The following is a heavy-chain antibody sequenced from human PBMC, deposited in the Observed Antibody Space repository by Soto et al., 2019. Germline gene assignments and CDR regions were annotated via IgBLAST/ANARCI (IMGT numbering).Heavy chain of an antibody. CDR1: GGSLSSYY. V-gene: IGHV4-59*01. CDR3: ARTLFGWGIWFDP. J-gene: IGHJ5*02. CDR2: IYYSGST. Sequence: PSETLSLTCTVSGGSLSSYYWSWIRQPPGKGLEWIGYIYYSGSTNYNPSLKSRVTISVDTSKNQFSLKLSSVTAADTAVYYCARTLFGWGIWFDPRGQGTLVT. D-gene: IGHD3-10*02.